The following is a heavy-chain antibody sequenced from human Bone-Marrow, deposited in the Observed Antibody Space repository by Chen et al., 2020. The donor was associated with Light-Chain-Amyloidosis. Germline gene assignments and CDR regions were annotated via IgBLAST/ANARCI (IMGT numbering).Heavy chain of an antibody. Sequence: QVQLQESGRGLMKPSETLSLTCSVSGGSTRSSSHYWGWIRPPPRKGLEWIGSVYYSGRTYYSPSLKSRVSISIDTSKNQFTLRLTSVTAADSAVYFCARAVDYSNYGWFDPWGQGTLVTVSS. V-gene: IGHV4-39*01. D-gene: IGHD4-4*01. CDR2: VYYSGRT. CDR1: GGSTRSSSHY. CDR3: ARAVDYSNYGWFDP. J-gene: IGHJ5*02.